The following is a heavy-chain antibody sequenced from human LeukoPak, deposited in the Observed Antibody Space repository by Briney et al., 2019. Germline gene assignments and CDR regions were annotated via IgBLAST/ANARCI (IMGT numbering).Heavy chain of an antibody. V-gene: IGHV3-30*18. Sequence: PGGSLRLSCAASGFTFSSYGMHWVRQAPGKGLEWGAVISYDGSNKYYADSVKGRFTISRDNSKNTLYLQMNSLRAEDTAVYYCAKVSHYDILTGHFDYWGQGTLVTVSS. CDR3: AKVSHYDILTGHFDY. CDR1: GFTFSSYG. D-gene: IGHD3-9*01. J-gene: IGHJ4*02. CDR2: ISYDGSNK.